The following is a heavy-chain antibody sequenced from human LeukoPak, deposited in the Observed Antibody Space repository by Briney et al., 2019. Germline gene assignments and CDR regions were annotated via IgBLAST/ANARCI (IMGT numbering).Heavy chain of an antibody. Sequence: PGGSLRLSCAASGFTFSSYGMHWVRQAPGKGLEWVAVISYDGSNKYYADSVKGRFTISRDNSKNTLYLQMNSLRAEDTAVYYCAKGYCSGDSCYSDYWGQGTLVTVSS. CDR2: ISYDGSNK. D-gene: IGHD2-15*01. J-gene: IGHJ4*02. V-gene: IGHV3-30*18. CDR1: GFTFSSYG. CDR3: AKGYCSGDSCYSDY.